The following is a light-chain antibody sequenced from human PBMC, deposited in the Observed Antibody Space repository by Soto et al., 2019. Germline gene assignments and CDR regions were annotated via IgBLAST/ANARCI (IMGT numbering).Light chain of an antibody. Sequence: QSVLTQPPSVSGAPGQRVTLSCTGSSSNIGAGYDVHWYQQLPGTAPKLLISGNPNRPSGVPDRFSGSKSGTSASLAITGLQAEDEADYYCQSYDNALGVVFGGGTKLTVL. CDR2: GNP. CDR1: SSNIGAGYD. CDR3: QSYDNALGVV. V-gene: IGLV1-40*01. J-gene: IGLJ2*01.